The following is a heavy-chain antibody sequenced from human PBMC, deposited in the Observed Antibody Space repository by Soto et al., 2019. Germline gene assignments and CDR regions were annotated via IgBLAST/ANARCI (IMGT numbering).Heavy chain of an antibody. D-gene: IGHD3-22*01. V-gene: IGHV3-30-3*01. CDR2: ISYDGSNK. Sequence: PXGSLILSCTASGFTFSSYAMHWVRKAPGKGLEWVAVISYDGSNKYYAASVKGRFTISRDNSKNTLYLQMNSLRAEDTAVYYCARDRVRVIPPSYYGMDVWGQGTTVTVSS. CDR3: ARDRVRVIPPSYYGMDV. CDR1: GFTFSSYA. J-gene: IGHJ6*02.